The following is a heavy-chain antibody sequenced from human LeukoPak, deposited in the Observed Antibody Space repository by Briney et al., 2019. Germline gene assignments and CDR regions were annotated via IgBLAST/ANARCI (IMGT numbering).Heavy chain of an antibody. D-gene: IGHD3-22*01. CDR1: GFTFSSYA. J-gene: IGHJ4*02. CDR2: ISGSGGST. CDR3: AKDRSTMIVVVITTNYFDY. V-gene: IGHV3-23*01. Sequence: GGSLRLSCAASGFTFSSYAMSWVRQAPGKGLEWVSAISGSGGSTYYADSVKGRFTISRDNSKNTLYLQMNSLRAEDTAVYYCAKDRSTMIVVVITTNYFDYWGQGTLVTVSS.